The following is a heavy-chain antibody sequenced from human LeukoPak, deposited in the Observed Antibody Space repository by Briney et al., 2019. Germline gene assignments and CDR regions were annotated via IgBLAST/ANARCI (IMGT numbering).Heavy chain of an antibody. J-gene: IGHJ3*02. CDR2: MNPNSGNT. Sequence: GASVKVSCKASGYTFTSYDINWVRQATGQGLEWMGWMNPNSGNTGYAQKFQGRVTMTRKTSISTAYMELSSRRSEDTAVYYCARRHDIVVVPAAMRRGRKDAFDIWGQGTMVTVSS. V-gene: IGHV1-8*01. CDR1: GYTFTSYD. D-gene: IGHD2-2*01. CDR3: ARRHDIVVVPAAMRRGRKDAFDI.